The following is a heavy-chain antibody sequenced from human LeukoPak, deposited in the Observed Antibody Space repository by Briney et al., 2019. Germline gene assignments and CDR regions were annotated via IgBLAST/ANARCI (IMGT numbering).Heavy chain of an antibody. CDR1: GGSISSYY. Sequence: SETLSLTCTVSGGSISSYYWSWIRQPPGKGLEWIGYIYYSGSTNYNPSLKSRVTISVDTSKNQFSLKLSSVTAADTAVYYCARGGFTRFLEWPFGEYMDVWGKGTTVTVSS. CDR3: ARGGFTRFLEWPFGEYMDV. V-gene: IGHV4-59*01. CDR2: IYYSGST. J-gene: IGHJ6*03. D-gene: IGHD3-3*01.